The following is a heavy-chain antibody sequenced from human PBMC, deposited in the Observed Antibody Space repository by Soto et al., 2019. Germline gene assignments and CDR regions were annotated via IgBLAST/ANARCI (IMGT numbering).Heavy chain of an antibody. V-gene: IGHV1-18*04. D-gene: IGHD6-13*01. Sequence: ASVKVSCKASGYRFTSYGIVWVRQAPGQGLEWMAWINPYNGNTNYAQKIQGRVTVTTDTSTSTAHMELRSLRSDDTAVYYCVRDLGIPAPGIVGYKNGMDVWGQGTTVTVSS. CDR2: INPYNGNT. CDR3: VRDLGIPAPGIVGYKNGMDV. J-gene: IGHJ6*02. CDR1: GYRFTSYG.